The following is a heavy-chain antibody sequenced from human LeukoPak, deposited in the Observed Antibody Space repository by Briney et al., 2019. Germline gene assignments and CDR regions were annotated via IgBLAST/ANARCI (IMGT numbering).Heavy chain of an antibody. D-gene: IGHD2-8*01. Sequence: ASVKLSCKASGYTFTSCGISWLRLAPGQGLEWAGWISDYDSNTDYAQKFQGRVSMTTDTSPSTAYMELRSLRSDDTAVYYCARDLCTNATCPLFIYCGQGTLVTVSS. J-gene: IGHJ4*02. CDR3: ARDLCTNATCPLFIY. CDR2: ISDYDSNT. CDR1: GYTFTSCG. V-gene: IGHV1-18*04.